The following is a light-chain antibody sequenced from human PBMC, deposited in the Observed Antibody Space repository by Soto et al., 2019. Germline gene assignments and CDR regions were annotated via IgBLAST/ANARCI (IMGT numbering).Light chain of an antibody. CDR2: GAS. CDR3: QQYSSSTWT. J-gene: IGKJ1*01. V-gene: IGKV3-20*01. CDR1: QSVISTY. Sequence: EIVLTQSPGTLSLSPGGRATLSCRASQSVISTYFAWYQQKPGQAPRLLIYGASSRATGIPDRFSGSGSGTDFTLTISRLEPEDFAVYSCQQYSSSTWTFGQGTKVEIK.